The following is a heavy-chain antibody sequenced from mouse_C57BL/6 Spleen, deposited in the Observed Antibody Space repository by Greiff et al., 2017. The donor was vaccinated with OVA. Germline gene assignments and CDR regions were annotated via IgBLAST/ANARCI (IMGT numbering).Heavy chain of an antibody. CDR1: GFNIKDDY. CDR2: IDPENGDT. V-gene: IGHV14-4*01. Sequence: EVQLQQSGAELVRPGASVKLSCTASGFNIKDDYMHWVKQRPEQGLEWIGWIDPENGDTEYASKFQGKATITADTSSNTAYLQLSSLTSEDTAVYYCTTPGERAWFAYWGQGTLVTVSA. J-gene: IGHJ3*01. CDR3: TTPGERAWFAY.